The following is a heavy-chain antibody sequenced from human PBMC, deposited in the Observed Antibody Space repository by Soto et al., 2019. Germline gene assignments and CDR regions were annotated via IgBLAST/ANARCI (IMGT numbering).Heavy chain of an antibody. Sequence: GGSLRLSCAASGFTFSSYAMHWVRQAPGKGLEWVAVISYDGSNKYYADSVKGRFTISRDNSKNTRYLQMNSLRAEDTAVYYCAREMTTTTTGSVDFDSWEQGTMVTVSS. D-gene: IGHD4-17*01. CDR1: GFTFSSYA. CDR2: ISYDGSNK. J-gene: IGHJ3*02. CDR3: AREMTTTTTGSVDFDS. V-gene: IGHV3-30-3*01.